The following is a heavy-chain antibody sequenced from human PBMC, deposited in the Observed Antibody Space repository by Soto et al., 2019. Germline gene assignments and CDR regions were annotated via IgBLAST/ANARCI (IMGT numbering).Heavy chain of an antibody. CDR1: GGTFSSYA. V-gene: IGHV1-69*01. CDR2: IIPIFGTA. Sequence: QVQLVQSGAEVKKPGSSVNVSCKASGGTFSSYAISWVRQAPGQGLEWMGGIIPIFGTANYAQKFQGRVTITADESTSTAYMELSSLRSEDTAVYYCAREIGYDILTGYYHDYWGQGTLVTVSS. D-gene: IGHD3-9*01. CDR3: AREIGYDILTGYYHDY. J-gene: IGHJ4*02.